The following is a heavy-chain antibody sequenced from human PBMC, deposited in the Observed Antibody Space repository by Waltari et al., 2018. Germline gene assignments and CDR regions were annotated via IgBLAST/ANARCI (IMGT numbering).Heavy chain of an antibody. Sequence: EVYLAESGGALVQPGGSLRLSCVASGFPLRSYSMSWVRQAPGKGLEWVANIRFDGTGQYYVDSVRGRFTISRDNTRNSLYLQMNGLRDDDTAVYYCARGSADFVRFWDSWGQGTLVTVSS. CDR2: IRFDGTGQ. V-gene: IGHV3-7*03. J-gene: IGHJ4*02. CDR3: ARGSADFVRFWDS. D-gene: IGHD3-10*01. CDR1: GFPLRSYS.